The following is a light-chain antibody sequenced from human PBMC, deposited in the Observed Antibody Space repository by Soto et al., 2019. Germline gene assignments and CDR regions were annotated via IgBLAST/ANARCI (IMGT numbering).Light chain of an antibody. V-gene: IGKV3-15*01. CDR3: QQYNNWPLA. CDR1: QSINSN. J-gene: IGKJ4*01. Sequence: EIVMTQYPATLSVSPGERATLSCMASQSINSNLSWYQQKPCQAPRLLIYGASTRAAGLPARFSGSGSGTEFTLTISSLQSEDFAVYYCQQYNNWPLAFGGGTKVDIK. CDR2: GAS.